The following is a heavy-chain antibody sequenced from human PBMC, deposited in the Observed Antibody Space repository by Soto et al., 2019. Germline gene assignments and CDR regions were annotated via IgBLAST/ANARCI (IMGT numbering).Heavy chain of an antibody. CDR1: GGSISSSSYY. CDR2: IYYSGSN. J-gene: IGHJ5*02. V-gene: IGHV4-39*01. D-gene: IGHD3-16*01. CDR3: ASLWGNRVIAP. Sequence: QLQLQESGPGLVKPSETLSLTCTVSGGSISSSSYYWGWIRQPPGKGLEWIGSIYYSGSNYYNPALKRRVPIYVDTSKNQFSLQLSSVTAADRAVYYCASLWGNRVIAPWGQGTLVTVSS.